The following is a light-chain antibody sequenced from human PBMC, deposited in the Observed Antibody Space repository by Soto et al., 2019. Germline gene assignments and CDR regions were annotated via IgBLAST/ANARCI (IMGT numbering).Light chain of an antibody. CDR3: QHYGSLVLT. CDR2: GAS. CDR1: QSVSSSY. Sequence: EIVLTQSPGTLSLSPGERATLSCRASQSVSSSYLAWYQQKPGQAPRLLIYGASSRATGIPDRFSGSGSGTDFNLTISRLEHEEISVYYCQHYGSLVLTFGGGTKVEIK. V-gene: IGKV3-20*01. J-gene: IGKJ4*01.